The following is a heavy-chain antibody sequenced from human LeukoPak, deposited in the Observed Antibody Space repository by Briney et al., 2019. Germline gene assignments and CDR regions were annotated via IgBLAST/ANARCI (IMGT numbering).Heavy chain of an antibody. D-gene: IGHD6-13*01. CDR2: IYYSGST. Sequence: SETLSLTCTVSGGSISRHYWSWIRQPPGKGLEWIGYIYYSGSTNYNPSLKSRVTISVDTSKNQFSLKLSSVTAADTAVYYCARLALGSSWSYYYYGMDVWGQGTTVTVSS. V-gene: IGHV4-59*08. CDR1: GGSISRHY. J-gene: IGHJ6*02. CDR3: ARLALGSSWSYYYYGMDV.